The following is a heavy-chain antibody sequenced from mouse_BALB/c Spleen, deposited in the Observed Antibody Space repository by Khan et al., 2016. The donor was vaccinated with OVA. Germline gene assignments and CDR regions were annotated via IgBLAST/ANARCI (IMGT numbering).Heavy chain of an antibody. CDR3: ARTGYYYFDY. D-gene: IGHD2-3*01. Sequence: EVELVESGGGLVQPGGSRKLSCAASGFTFSGFGMHWVRQAPEKGLEWVAYISSGSSTIYYADTGKGRFTISRDNPKNTLFLQMTSLRSEDTAMYLCARTGYYYFDYWGQGTTLTVSS. J-gene: IGHJ2*01. V-gene: IGHV5-17*02. CDR1: GFTFSGFG. CDR2: ISSGSSTI.